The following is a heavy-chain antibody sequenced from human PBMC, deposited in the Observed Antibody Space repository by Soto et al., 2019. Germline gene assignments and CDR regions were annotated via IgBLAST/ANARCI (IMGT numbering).Heavy chain of an antibody. Sequence: GASVKVSCKASGYTFTSYGISWVRQAPGQGLEWMGWISAYNGNTNYAQKLQGRVTMTTDTSTSTAYMELRSLRSDDTAVYYCARIIRKPTLVFFDYWGQGTLVTVSS. D-gene: IGHD3-3*01. CDR2: ISAYNGNT. CDR1: GYTFTSYG. V-gene: IGHV1-18*01. J-gene: IGHJ4*02. CDR3: ARIIRKPTLVFFDY.